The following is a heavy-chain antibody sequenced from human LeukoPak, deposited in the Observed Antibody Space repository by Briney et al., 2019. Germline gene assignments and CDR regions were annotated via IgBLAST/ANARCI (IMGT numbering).Heavy chain of an antibody. J-gene: IGHJ4*02. V-gene: IGHV3-48*01. CDR3: ARDQGGEQSY. CDR2: ISSFSGTI. D-gene: IGHD3-16*01. Sequence: GGSLRLSCAASGFTFSSYSMNWVRQAPRKGLEWVSYISSFSGTIYYADSVKGRFTISRDNAKNSLYLQMNSLRAEDTAVYYCARDQGGEQSYWGQGTLVTVSS. CDR1: GFTFSSYS.